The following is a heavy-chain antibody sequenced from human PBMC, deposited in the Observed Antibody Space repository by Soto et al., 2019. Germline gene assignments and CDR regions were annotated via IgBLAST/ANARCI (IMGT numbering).Heavy chain of an antibody. J-gene: IGHJ6*02. Sequence: QVQLVQSGAEVKKPGSSVKVSCKASGGTFSSYAISWVRQAPGQGLEWMGGIIPIFGTADYAQKFQGRVTIXAXEXXSTAYMELSSLRSEVTAVYYCASVETQRYYYGMDVWGQGTTVTVSS. V-gene: IGHV1-69*12. D-gene: IGHD2-15*01. CDR2: IIPIFGTA. CDR3: ASVETQRYYYGMDV. CDR1: GGTFSSYA.